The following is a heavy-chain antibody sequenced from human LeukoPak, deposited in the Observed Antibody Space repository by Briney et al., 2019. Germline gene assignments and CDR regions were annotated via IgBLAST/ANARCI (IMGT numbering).Heavy chain of an antibody. CDR1: GFTFSSYA. CDR3: AKGYSGSYYVTYYYYGMDV. CDR2: ISGTGGST. Sequence: GALRLSCAASGFTFSSYAMSWVRQAPGKGLAWVSTISGTGGSTYYADSVKGQFTISRDNSKNTLYLQMNSLRAEDTAVYYCAKGYSGSYYVTYYYYGMDVWGQGTTVTVSS. J-gene: IGHJ6*02. V-gene: IGHV3-23*01. D-gene: IGHD1-26*01.